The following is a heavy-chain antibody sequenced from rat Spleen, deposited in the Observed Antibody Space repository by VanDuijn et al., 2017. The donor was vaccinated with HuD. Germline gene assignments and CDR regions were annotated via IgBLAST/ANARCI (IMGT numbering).Heavy chain of an antibody. CDR3: ARRHYGYTDYFDY. V-gene: IGHV5-25*01. CDR2: ITTGGAIT. D-gene: IGHD1-9*01. Sequence: EVQLVESGGGLVQPGRSLKLSCAASGLTFSDYYMVWVRQAPTKGLEWVASITTGGAITSYRDSVKGRFTISRDNAKSTLSLQMDSLRSEDTATYYCARRHYGYTDYFDYWGQGVMVTVSS. CDR1: GLTFSDYY. J-gene: IGHJ2*01.